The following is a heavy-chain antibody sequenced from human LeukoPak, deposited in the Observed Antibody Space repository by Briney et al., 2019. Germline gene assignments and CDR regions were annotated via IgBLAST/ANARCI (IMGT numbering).Heavy chain of an antibody. Sequence: GASLRLSCAASGFTFSNYAMNWVRQAPGRGLEWVSAISGSGGSTYYADSVKGRFTISRDNSKNTLYLQMNSLRAEDTAVYFCAKDLAGRWSYSFDYGGEGTLDSVSS. CDR3: AKDLAGRWSYSFDY. D-gene: IGHD1-26*01. CDR2: ISGSGGST. CDR1: GFTFSNYA. J-gene: IGHJ4*02. V-gene: IGHV3-23*01.